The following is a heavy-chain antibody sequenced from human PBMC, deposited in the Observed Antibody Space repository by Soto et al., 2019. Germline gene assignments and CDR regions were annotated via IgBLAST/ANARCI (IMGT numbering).Heavy chain of an antibody. CDR3: AKDLTRQLAYWLDP. J-gene: IGHJ5*02. CDR2: INAHSGGT. CDR1: GFSFTGYY. Sequence: ASVKVSCKASGFSFTGYYIHWLRQAPGQGLEWMGWINAHSGGTEYAQKFQGRVTLTRDTSIATAYLTLTSLTSDDTALYYCAKDLTRQLAYWLDPWCQGSKVTVS. D-gene: IGHD6-6*01. V-gene: IGHV1-2*02.